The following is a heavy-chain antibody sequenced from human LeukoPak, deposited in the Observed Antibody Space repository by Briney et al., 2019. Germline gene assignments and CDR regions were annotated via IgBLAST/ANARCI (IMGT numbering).Heavy chain of an antibody. V-gene: IGHV4-59*13. D-gene: IGHD3-10*01. CDR2: ISYSGNT. CDR3: ARDDYRGVTNFDP. Sequence: PSETLSLTCTVSGGSISPYFWSWIRQPPGKGLEWLGYISYSGNTNYNPSLKSPVTISVDTAKNQVSLQLTSVTAVDTAVYYCARDDYRGVTNFDPWGQGTLVTVSS. J-gene: IGHJ5*02. CDR1: GGSISPYF.